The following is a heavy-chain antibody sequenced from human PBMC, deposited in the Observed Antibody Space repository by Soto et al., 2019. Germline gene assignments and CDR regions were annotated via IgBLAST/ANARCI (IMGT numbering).Heavy chain of an antibody. D-gene: IGHD1-20*01. J-gene: IGHJ4*02. CDR2: LFYTGFT. CDR3: ATSQKGYNWNYFDH. V-gene: IGHV4-39*01. CDR1: GASISGSYYY. Sequence: SETLSLTCAVSGASISGSYYYWAWLRQSPGKGPEWIGSLFYTGFTSYNPSLESRVSVSVDTSKSQFSLKLSAVTAADTAVYYCATSQKGYNWNYFDHWGQGALVTVSS.